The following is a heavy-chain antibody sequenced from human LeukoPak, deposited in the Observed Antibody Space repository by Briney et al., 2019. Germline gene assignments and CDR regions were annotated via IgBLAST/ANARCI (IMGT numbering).Heavy chain of an antibody. J-gene: IGHJ4*02. CDR2: ISWDGSST. V-gene: IGHV3-43*01. Sequence: GGSLGLSCAASGFTFDDYTMHWVGQVPGRGLEGVSFISWDGSSTYYVDSVKGRFIISRDNRKNSLYLQMNSLRTEDTALYYCDRSTSGVSEFDCWGQGTLVTVSS. D-gene: IGHD1-1*01. CDR3: DRSTSGVSEFDC. CDR1: GFTFDDYT.